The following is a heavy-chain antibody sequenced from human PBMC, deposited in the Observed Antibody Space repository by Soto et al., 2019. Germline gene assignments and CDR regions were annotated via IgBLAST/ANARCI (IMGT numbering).Heavy chain of an antibody. V-gene: IGHV3-33*01. CDR1: GFTFSSFA. D-gene: IGHD2-15*01. CDR3: ARESLGYCSVGSCSLGY. CDR2: VWHDGSNA. Sequence: QVQLVESGGGVVQPGRSLRLSCAASGFTFSSFAMHWVRQAPGKGLEWVAVVWHDGSNAHYAVSVKGRFTISRDNSKKTLYLQMNSLRAWDTAVYHCARESLGYCSVGSCSLGYWGQGTLVTVSS. J-gene: IGHJ4*02.